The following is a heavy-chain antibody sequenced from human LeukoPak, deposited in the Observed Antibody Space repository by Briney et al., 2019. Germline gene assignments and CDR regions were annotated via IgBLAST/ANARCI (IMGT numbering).Heavy chain of an antibody. CDR1: GGSITNNNYY. D-gene: IGHD3-10*01. V-gene: IGHV4-39*01. Sequence: SETLSLTCTVSGGSITNNNYYWDWIRQPPGRELEWIASINYGGTTYYNPSLKSRVTISVDTSKNQFSLRLSSVTAADTAVYLCARYVVSGSGRFYFDYWGQGSLVTVSS. CDR3: ARYVVSGSGRFYFDY. CDR2: INYGGTT. J-gene: IGHJ4*02.